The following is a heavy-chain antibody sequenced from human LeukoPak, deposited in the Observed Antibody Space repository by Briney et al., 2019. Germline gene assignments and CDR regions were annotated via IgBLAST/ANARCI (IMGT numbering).Heavy chain of an antibody. CDR1: GGTFSSYA. Sequence: GASVKVSCKASGGTFSSYAISWVRQAPGQGLEWVGEIIPIFGASNYAQKFQSRVTITADESTNTAYMELSSLRSEDTAVYYCAKRIRNDILTAFSFDCWGRGTMVSVSS. D-gene: IGHD3-9*01. CDR2: IIPIFGAS. J-gene: IGHJ4*02. CDR3: AKRIRNDILTAFSFDC. V-gene: IGHV1-69*01.